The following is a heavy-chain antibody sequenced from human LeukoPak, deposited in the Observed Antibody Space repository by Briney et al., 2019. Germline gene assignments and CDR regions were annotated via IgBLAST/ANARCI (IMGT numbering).Heavy chain of an antibody. CDR2: ISYDGSNK. CDR1: GFTFSSYA. Sequence: GGSLRLSCAASGFTFSSYAMHWVRQAPGKGLEWVAVISYDGSNKYYADSVKDRFTISRDNSKNTLYLQMNSLRAEDTAVYYCATQRGYSYGVDYWGQGTLVTVSS. CDR3: ATQRGYSYGVDY. J-gene: IGHJ4*02. V-gene: IGHV3-30-3*01. D-gene: IGHD5-18*01.